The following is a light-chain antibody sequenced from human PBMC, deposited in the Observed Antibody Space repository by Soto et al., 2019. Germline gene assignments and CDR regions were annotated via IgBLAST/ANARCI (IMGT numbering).Light chain of an antibody. Sequence: DIQLTQSPSFLSASVGDRVTITCRASQGISSYLAWYQQKPGKAPRLLIYGASTLQSGVPSRFSGSGSGTDFTLTISSLQPEDFATYYCQQLYSYSTFGQGTRLEIK. J-gene: IGKJ5*01. CDR1: QGISSY. CDR2: GAS. V-gene: IGKV1-9*01. CDR3: QQLYSYST.